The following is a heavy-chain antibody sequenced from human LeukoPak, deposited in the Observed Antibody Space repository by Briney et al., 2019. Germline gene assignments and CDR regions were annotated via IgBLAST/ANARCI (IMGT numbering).Heavy chain of an antibody. CDR2: IIPILGIA. J-gene: IGHJ4*02. CDR3: ARESPGDRGKGVDY. D-gene: IGHD7-27*01. CDR1: GGTFSSYT. Sequence: GASVKVSCKASGGTFSSYTISWVRQAPGQGLEWMGRIIPILGIANYARKFQGRVTITADKSTSTAYMELSSLRSEDTAVYYCARESPGDRGKGVDYWGQGTLVTVSS. V-gene: IGHV1-69*04.